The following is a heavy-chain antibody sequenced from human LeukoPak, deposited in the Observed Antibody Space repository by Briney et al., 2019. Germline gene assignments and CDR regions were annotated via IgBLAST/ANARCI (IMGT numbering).Heavy chain of an antibody. CDR3: ARNLMVRGVTQSYWYFDL. CDR2: IYPGDSDT. CDR1: GYRFTGYW. D-gene: IGHD3-10*01. J-gene: IGHJ2*01. V-gene: IGHV5-51*01. Sequence: KFGESLKISCKGSGYRFTGYWIGWVRQMPGKGLEWMGIIYPGDSDTRYSPSFQGQVTISADKSISTAYLQWSSLKASDTAMYYCARNLMVRGVTQSYWYFDLWGRGTLVTVSS.